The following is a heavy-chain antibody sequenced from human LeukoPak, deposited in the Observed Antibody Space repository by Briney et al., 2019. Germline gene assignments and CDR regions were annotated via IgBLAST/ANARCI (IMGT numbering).Heavy chain of an antibody. V-gene: IGHV3-23*01. D-gene: IGHD3-16*01. J-gene: IGHJ6*02. CDR2: ISGGGVTT. Sequence: GGSLRLSCVGSGFTSIAYALTWARQAPGKGLEWVSGISGGGVTTYYADAVKGRFTISRDNSKNTLYLQMNSLRADDTAIYYCARNQQLGGHSYYYYGMDVWGQGTTVTVSS. CDR3: ARNQQLGGHSYYYYGMDV. CDR1: GFTSIAYA.